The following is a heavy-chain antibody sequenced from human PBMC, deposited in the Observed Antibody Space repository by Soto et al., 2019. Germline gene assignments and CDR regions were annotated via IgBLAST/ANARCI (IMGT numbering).Heavy chain of an antibody. CDR1: GFTFSSYA. J-gene: IGHJ4*02. CDR3: ARSMKTRKNSDS. V-gene: IGHV3-11*03. Sequence: GGSLRLSCAASGFTFSSYAMSWIRQAPGEGLEWLSYISGRNTYTDYADSVKGRFTISRDNAKNSMYLQMNSLRADDTAVYYCARSMKTRKNSDSWGQGTLVTVSS. CDR2: ISGRNTYT.